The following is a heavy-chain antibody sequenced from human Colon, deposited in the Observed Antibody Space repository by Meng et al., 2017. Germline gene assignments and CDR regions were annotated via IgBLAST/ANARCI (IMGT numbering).Heavy chain of an antibody. D-gene: IGHD1-26*01. V-gene: IGHV3-48*03. CDR3: ARVDNSGSYLNDAFDI. CDR2: ISSSGSTI. J-gene: IGHJ3*02. CDR1: GFTFSSYE. Sequence: GGPLRLSCAASGFTFSSYEMNWVRQAPGKGLEWVSYISSSGSTIYYADSVKGRFTIPRDNAKNSLYLQMNSLRAEDTAVYYCARVDNSGSYLNDAFDIWGQGTMVTVSS.